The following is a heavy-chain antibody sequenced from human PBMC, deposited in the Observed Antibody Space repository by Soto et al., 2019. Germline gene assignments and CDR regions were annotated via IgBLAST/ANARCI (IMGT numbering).Heavy chain of an antibody. D-gene: IGHD2-2*01. CDR3: ARPLCSSTRCGPYFFDS. CDR1: GYTFTSND. CDR2: MNPDNGKT. J-gene: IGHJ4*02. Sequence: QVQLVQSGAEVKKPGASVKVSCKASGYTFTSNDINWVRQAPGQGPEWKGWMNPDNGKTGFAQKFQGRITMTRNTSISTAYMELSSLRSDDTAVYFCARPLCSSTRCGPYFFDSWGQGSLVTVSS. V-gene: IGHV1-8*01.